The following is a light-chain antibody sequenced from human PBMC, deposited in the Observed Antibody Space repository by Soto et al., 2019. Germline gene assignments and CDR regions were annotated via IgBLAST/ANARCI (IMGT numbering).Light chain of an antibody. CDR3: QQYGSSLLT. CDR2: NTS. CDR1: QSVSSGY. Sequence: EIVLTQSPGTLSLSPGERATLSCRASQSVSSGYLAWYQQKPGQAPRLLIYNTSSRATGIPDRFSGSGSGTDFTLTISRLELEDFAVYYCQQYGSSLLTFGGGTKVDIK. J-gene: IGKJ4*01. V-gene: IGKV3-20*01.